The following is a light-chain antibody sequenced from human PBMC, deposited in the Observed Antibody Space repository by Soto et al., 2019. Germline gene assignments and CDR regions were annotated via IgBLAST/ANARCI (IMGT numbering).Light chain of an antibody. Sequence: QSALTQPASVSGSPGQSITISCTGTSSDVGGYNYVSWYQQHPGKAPKLMIYDVSNRPSGVSNRFSGSKSGNTASLTISGLQAEDEADYYCSSYTSRSTDVVGTGTKVTVL. CDR1: SSDVGGYNY. V-gene: IGLV2-14*01. J-gene: IGLJ1*01. CDR3: SSYTSRSTDV. CDR2: DVS.